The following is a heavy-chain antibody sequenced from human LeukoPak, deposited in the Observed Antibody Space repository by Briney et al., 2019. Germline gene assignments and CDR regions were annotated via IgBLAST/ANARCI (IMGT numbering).Heavy chain of an antibody. D-gene: IGHD6-13*01. CDR3: ARVITGYSSSWSREDY. CDR2: ISSSSSYI. CDR1: GFTFSSYS. Sequence: GSLRLSCAASGFTFSSYSMNRVRQAPGKGLEWVSSISSSSSYIYYADSVKGRFTISRDNAKNSLYLQMNSLRAEDTAVYYCARVITGYSSSWSREDYWGQGTLVTVSS. V-gene: IGHV3-21*01. J-gene: IGHJ4*02.